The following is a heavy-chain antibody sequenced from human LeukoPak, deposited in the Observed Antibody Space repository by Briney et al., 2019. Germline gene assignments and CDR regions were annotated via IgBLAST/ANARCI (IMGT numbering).Heavy chain of an antibody. CDR2: INPYSGDT. CDR1: GYSFIGYY. V-gene: IGHV1-2*02. CDR3: FPEDSSGNFDT. J-gene: IGHJ4*02. D-gene: IGHD3-22*01. Sequence: GASVKVSCKASGYSFIGYYIHWLRQAPGQGLEWMGWINPYSGDTNYARKFQGRVTMTRDTSISTAYMELSGLTSDDTSVYYCFPEDSSGNFDTWGQGTLVTVSS.